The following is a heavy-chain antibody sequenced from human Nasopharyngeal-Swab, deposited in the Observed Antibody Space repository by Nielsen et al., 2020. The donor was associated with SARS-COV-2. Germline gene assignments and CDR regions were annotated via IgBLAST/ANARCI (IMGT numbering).Heavy chain of an antibody. CDR1: GYSFTTYW. Sequence: KVSCKGSGYSFTTYWITWVRQLPGKGLECMGMIAPRDSYTTYSPSFQGHVTISADKSISTAYLQWSSLKASDTAMYYCARLPSPFSSGSWGQGTLVTVSS. V-gene: IGHV5-10-1*01. J-gene: IGHJ5*02. CDR2: IAPRDSYT. CDR3: ARLPSPFSSGS. D-gene: IGHD3-3*01.